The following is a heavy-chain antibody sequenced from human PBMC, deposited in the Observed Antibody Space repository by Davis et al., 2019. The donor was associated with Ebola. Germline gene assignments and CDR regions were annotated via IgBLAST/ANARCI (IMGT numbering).Heavy chain of an antibody. Sequence: GGSLRLSCAASGFTFSSYSMNWVRQAPGKGLEWVANIKQDGSEKYYVDSVKGRFTISRDNAKNSLYLQMNSLRAEDTAVYYCARVMGVVVVPAAFDPWGQGTLVTVSS. D-gene: IGHD2-2*01. J-gene: IGHJ5*02. CDR1: GFTFSSYS. CDR3: ARVMGVVVVPAAFDP. V-gene: IGHV3-7*03. CDR2: IKQDGSEK.